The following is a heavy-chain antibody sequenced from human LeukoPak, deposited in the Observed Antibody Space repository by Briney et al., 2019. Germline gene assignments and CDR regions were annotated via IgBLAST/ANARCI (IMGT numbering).Heavy chain of an antibody. Sequence: GASVKVSCKASGYTFTSYYMHWVRQAPGQGLEWMGIINPSGGSTSYAQKFQGRVTMTRDTSTSTVYMELSSLRSEDTAVYYCARSVRRGLLSWWLVPVASGFDYWGQGTLVTVSS. CDR2: INPSGGST. J-gene: IGHJ4*02. D-gene: IGHD6-19*01. CDR3: ARSVRRGLLSWWLVPVASGFDY. V-gene: IGHV1-46*01. CDR1: GYTFTSYY.